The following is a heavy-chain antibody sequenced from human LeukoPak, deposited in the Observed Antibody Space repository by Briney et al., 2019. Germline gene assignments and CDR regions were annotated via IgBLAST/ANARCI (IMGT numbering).Heavy chain of an antibody. CDR2: ISGSGDTT. Sequence: GGSLRLSCTASRFTFSTYAMSWVRQAPGKGLEWVSSISGSGDTTYYTGSVKGRFTISRDNSKNALYLQMSSLRAEDTAVYYRAKSERNGPEVVQGIDYWGQGTLVTVSS. V-gene: IGHV3-23*01. J-gene: IGHJ4*02. D-gene: IGHD2-2*01. CDR1: RFTFSTYA. CDR3: AKSERNGPEVVQGIDY.